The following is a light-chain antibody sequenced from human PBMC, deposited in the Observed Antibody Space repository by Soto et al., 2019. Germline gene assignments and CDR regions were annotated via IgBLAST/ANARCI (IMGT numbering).Light chain of an antibody. CDR1: SGDVGAYNY. CDR2: DVS. CDR3: CSYAGSDTYVV. Sequence: SALTQPRSVSGSPGQSVNISCTGTSGDVGAYNYVSWYQQLPGKAPKLMIYDVSKRPSGVPDRFSGSKSGNTASLTISGLQAEDEADYYCCSYAGSDTYVVFGGGTKLTVL. J-gene: IGLJ2*01. V-gene: IGLV2-11*01.